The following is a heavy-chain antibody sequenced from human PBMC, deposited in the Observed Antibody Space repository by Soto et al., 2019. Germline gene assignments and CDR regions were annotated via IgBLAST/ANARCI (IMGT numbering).Heavy chain of an antibody. V-gene: IGHV1-69*12. CDR2: IIPIFGTA. CDR1: GGTFSSYA. D-gene: IGHD7-27*01. J-gene: IGHJ6*02. CDR3: ASQLTGDYYYYGMDV. Sequence: QVQLVQSGAEVKKPGSSVKVSCKAFGGTFSSYAISWVRQAPGQGLEWMGGIIPIFGTADYAQKFQGRVTITADEPTSTAYMELSSLRSEDTAVYYCASQLTGDYYYYGMDVWGQGTTVTVSS.